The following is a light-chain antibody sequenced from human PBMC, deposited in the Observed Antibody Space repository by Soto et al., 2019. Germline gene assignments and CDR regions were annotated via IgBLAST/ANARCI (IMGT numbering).Light chain of an antibody. CDR3: LQYNGYYRT. Sequence: IQMTQSPSTLSGSVGDRVTITCRASQTISSWLAWYQQKPGKAPNLLIFDASTLESGVPSRFSGSGSGTTFTLTISGLQADDFATYYCLQYNGYYRTFGQGTKVDIK. J-gene: IGKJ1*01. CDR1: QTISSW. V-gene: IGKV1-5*01. CDR2: DAS.